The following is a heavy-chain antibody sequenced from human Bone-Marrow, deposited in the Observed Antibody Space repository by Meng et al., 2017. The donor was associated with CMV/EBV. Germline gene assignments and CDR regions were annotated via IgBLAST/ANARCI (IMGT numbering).Heavy chain of an antibody. CDR1: GYTFTGYY. CDR3: AREYYDSYGGAFDI. V-gene: IGHV1-2*02. CDR2: IIPILGIA. D-gene: IGHD3-16*01. J-gene: IGHJ3*02. Sequence: ASVKVSCKASGYTFTGYYMHWVRQAPGQGLEWMGRIIPILGIANYAQKFQGRVTMTRDTSISTAYMELSRLRSDDTAVYYCAREYYDSYGGAFDIWGQGTMVTVSS.